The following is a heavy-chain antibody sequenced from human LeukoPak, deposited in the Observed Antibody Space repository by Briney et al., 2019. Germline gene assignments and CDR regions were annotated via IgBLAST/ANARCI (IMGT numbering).Heavy chain of an antibody. CDR1: GGSFSGYY. V-gene: IGHV4-34*01. CDR3: ARRRRGYSYGSLDY. CDR2: INHSGST. Sequence: PSETLSLTCAVYGGSFSGYYWSWIRQPPGKGLEWIGEINHSGSTNYNPSLKSRVTISVDTSKNQFSLKLSSVTAADTAVYYCARRRRGYSYGSLDYWGQGTMVTVSS. D-gene: IGHD5-18*01. J-gene: IGHJ3*01.